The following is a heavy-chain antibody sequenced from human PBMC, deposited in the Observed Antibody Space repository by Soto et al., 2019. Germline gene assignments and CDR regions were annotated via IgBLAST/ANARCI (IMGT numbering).Heavy chain of an antibody. D-gene: IGHD2-8*02. CDR1: GFTFDEYG. CDR3: AKSTGGTANGMDV. Sequence: PGGSLRLSCGASGFTFDEYGMHWVRQAPGKGLEWVSGISWNSGTIGYADSVKGRFTISRDNAKNSLYLQMSSLRAEDTALYYCAKSTGGTANGMDVWGQGTTVTV. CDR2: ISWNSGTI. V-gene: IGHV3-9*01. J-gene: IGHJ6*02.